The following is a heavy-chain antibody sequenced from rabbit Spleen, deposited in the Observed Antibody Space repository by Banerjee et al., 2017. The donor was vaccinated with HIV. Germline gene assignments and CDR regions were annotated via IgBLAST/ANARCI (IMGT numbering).Heavy chain of an antibody. CDR2: INIVTGKS. CDR3: ARDLVAVIGWNFNL. D-gene: IGHD2-1*01. CDR1: GFSFSNYY. V-gene: IGHV1S40*01. Sequence: QSLEESGGDLVKPGASLTLTCTASGFSFSNYYMCWVRQAPGKGLDWISCINIVTGKSVYASWAKGRFIMSRTSSTTVTLQMTSLTAADTATYFCARDLVAVIGWNFNLWGPGTLVTVS. J-gene: IGHJ4*01.